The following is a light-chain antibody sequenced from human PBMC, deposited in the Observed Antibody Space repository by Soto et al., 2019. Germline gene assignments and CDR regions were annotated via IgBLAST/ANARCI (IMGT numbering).Light chain of an antibody. CDR2: GAS. V-gene: IGKV3-15*01. J-gene: IGKJ4*01. Sequence: EIVMTQSPTTLSVSPGERAILSCRASQSVSSRLAWYQQRPGQAPRLLIYGASTRATDVPLRFAGSGSGTEFTLTINSLQSEDFAVYYCQMYNNWVGTFGGGTKVEIK. CDR1: QSVSSR. CDR3: QMYNNWVGT.